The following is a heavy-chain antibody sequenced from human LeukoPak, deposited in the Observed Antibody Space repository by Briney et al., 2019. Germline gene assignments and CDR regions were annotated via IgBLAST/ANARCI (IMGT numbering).Heavy chain of an antibody. CDR3: AERYCTSTMCYVGAVAGYEF. CDR1: HDSISTYS. CDR2: VSYSGTT. Sequence: PSETLSLTCTVSHDSISTYSWSWIRQPPGKGLEWLGYVSYSGTTNYNPSLKSRVTMSVDTSKSQFSLTLRSVTAADTAVYYCAERYCTSTMCYVGAVAGYEFWGQGALVTVSS. D-gene: IGHD2-2*01. J-gene: IGHJ4*02. V-gene: IGHV4-59*13.